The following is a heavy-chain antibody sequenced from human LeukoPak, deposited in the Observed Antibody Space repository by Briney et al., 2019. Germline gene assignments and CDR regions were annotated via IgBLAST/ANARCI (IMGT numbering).Heavy chain of an antibody. CDR3: ARGIAGDLYYDFWSGYAWFDP. CDR1: GGSISSGGYS. Sequence: PSQTLSLTCAVSGGSISSGGYSWSWIRQPPGKGLEWIGYIYHSGSTYYNPSLKSRVTISVDRSKNQFSLKLSSVTAADTAVYYCARGIAGDLYYDFWSGYAWFDPWGQGTLVTVSS. D-gene: IGHD3-3*01. J-gene: IGHJ5*02. CDR2: IYHSGST. V-gene: IGHV4-30-2*01.